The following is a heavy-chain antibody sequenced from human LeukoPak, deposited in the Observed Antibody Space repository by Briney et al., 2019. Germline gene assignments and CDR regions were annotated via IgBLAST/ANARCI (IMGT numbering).Heavy chain of an antibody. V-gene: IGHV4-39*02. CDR1: AGSISSSDYY. CDR3: SRLTHSYYSDTSGYYPYYYMDV. J-gene: IGHJ6*03. CDR2: ISYSGNT. Sequence: IPSETLSLTCTVSAGSISSSDYYWGWIRPSPGKGLWWIGRISYSGNTYYTTSLKSRATIPVDTAKTHYSLRLSSVTAADTAVYYCSRLTHSYYSDTSGYYPYYYMDVWGEGTTVAVSS. D-gene: IGHD3-22*01.